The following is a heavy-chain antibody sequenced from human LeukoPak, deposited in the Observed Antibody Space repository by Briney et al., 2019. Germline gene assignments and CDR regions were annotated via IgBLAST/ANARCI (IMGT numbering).Heavy chain of an antibody. CDR3: AREVGVRYFDLADAFDI. CDR2: IYYSGST. CDR1: GGSISSYY. D-gene: IGHD3-9*01. V-gene: IGHV4-59*01. J-gene: IGHJ3*02. Sequence: SETLSLTCTVSGGSISSYYWSWIRQPPGKGLEWVGYIYYSGSTNYNPSLKSRVTISVDTSKNQFSLKLSSVTAADTAVYYCAREVGVRYFDLADAFDIWGQGTMVTVSS.